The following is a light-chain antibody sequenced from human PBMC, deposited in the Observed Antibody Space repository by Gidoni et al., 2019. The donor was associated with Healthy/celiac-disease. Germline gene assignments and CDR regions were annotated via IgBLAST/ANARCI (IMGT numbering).Light chain of an antibody. J-gene: IGKJ1*01. CDR1: QSVRSN. CDR2: GAS. V-gene: IGKV3-15*01. CDR3: QQYDNWPRT. Sequence: IVLTQSPATLSVSPGERATLSCRASQSVRSNFAWYQQKPGQAPRLLIHGASTRATGIPARFSGSGSGTEFTLTISSLQSEDFAVYDCQQYDNWPRTFGQGTKVEIK.